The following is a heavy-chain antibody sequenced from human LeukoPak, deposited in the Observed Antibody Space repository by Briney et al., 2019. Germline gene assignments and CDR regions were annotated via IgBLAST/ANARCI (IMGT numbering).Heavy chain of an antibody. D-gene: IGHD2-21*01. V-gene: IGHV3-23*01. CDR3: AKDSCGAFCGGV. CDR2: ISGGGYAI. Sequence: PGGSLRLSCAASGFTFSTSGMSWVRQAPGQGLEWVSSISGGGYAIDYADSVRGRFTIYRDNSKNTLYLQLSSLRAEDTARYFCAKDSCGAFCGGVWGQGTLVTVSS. J-gene: IGHJ4*02. CDR1: GFTFSTSG.